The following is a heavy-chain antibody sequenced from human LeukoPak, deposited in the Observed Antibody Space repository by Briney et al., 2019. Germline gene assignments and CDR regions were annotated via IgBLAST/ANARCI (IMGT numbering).Heavy chain of an antibody. CDR1: GFTFSRYP. CDR3: VKERSAAADY. Sequence: PGGSLRLSCSASGFTFSRYPMHWVRQAPGKGLEYVSAISGNGGSTYYADSVKGRFTISRDNSKNTLYLQMSSLRAEDTAVYYCVKERSAAADYWGQGTLVTVSS. CDR2: ISGNGGST. J-gene: IGHJ4*02. D-gene: IGHD6-13*01. V-gene: IGHV3-64D*09.